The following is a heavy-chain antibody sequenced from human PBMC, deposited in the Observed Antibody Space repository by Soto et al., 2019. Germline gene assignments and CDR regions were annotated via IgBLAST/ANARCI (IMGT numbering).Heavy chain of an antibody. CDR2: ISYDGSNK. J-gene: IGHJ6*02. CDR1: GFTFSTYG. V-gene: IGHV3-30*18. Sequence: QVQLVESGGGVVQPGRSLRLSCAASGFTFSTYGMHWVRQAPGKGLEWVAVISYDGSNKYYADSVKGRLTISRDNSKNTLYLQMNSLRAEDTAVSYCAKGQHCRSTSCYFYYYGVDVWGQGTTVAVSS. D-gene: IGHD2-2*01. CDR3: AKGQHCRSTSCYFYYYGVDV.